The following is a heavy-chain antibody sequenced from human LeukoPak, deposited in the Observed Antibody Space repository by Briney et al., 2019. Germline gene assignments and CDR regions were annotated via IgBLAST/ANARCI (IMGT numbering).Heavy chain of an antibody. D-gene: IGHD2-2*01. CDR2: ISAYNGNT. CDR3: ARERARYCSSTSCYPFDI. J-gene: IGHJ3*02. Sequence: GASVKVSCKASGYTFTSYGISWVRQAPGQGLEWTGWISAYNGNTNYAQKLQGRVTMTTDTSTSTAYMVLRSLRSDDTAVYYCARERARYCSSTSCYPFDIWGQGTMVTVSS. CDR1: GYTFTSYG. V-gene: IGHV1-18*04.